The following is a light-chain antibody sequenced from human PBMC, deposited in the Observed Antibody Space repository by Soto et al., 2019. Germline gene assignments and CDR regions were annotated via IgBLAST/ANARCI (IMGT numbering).Light chain of an antibody. Sequence: EIVMTQSPATLSVSPGERATLSCRASQSVGSNLAWYQQKPGQAPRLLIYGSSTTATGIPVRFSGSGSETEFTLTISSLQSEDFAVYFCQQYNNWPPYTFGQGTKLEIK. CDR2: GSS. J-gene: IGKJ2*01. CDR3: QQYNNWPPYT. V-gene: IGKV3-15*01. CDR1: QSVGSN.